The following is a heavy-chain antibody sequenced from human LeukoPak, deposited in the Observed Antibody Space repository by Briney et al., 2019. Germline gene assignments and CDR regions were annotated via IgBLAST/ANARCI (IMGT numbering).Heavy chain of an antibody. D-gene: IGHD3-22*01. CDR1: GFTFSSYA. Sequence: PGGSLRLSCAASGFTFSSYAMSWVRQAPGKGLEWVSAISCSGGSTHYADSVKGRFSISRDNSKNTLYLQMNSLRAEDTAVYYCAKITFSNCYDSSGYHNYWGQGTLVTVSS. V-gene: IGHV3-23*01. CDR3: AKITFSNCYDSSGYHNY. J-gene: IGHJ4*02. CDR2: ISCSGGST.